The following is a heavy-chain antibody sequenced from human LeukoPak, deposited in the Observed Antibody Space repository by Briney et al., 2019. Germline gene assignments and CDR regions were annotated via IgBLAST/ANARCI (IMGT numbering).Heavy chain of an antibody. D-gene: IGHD2-2*01. CDR3: ARITGRGYCTSSSCRGPCFDL. V-gene: IGHV4-4*02. CDR2: MYDSGST. Sequence: EPSETLSLTCAVSGVSISSSNWWSGGRQPPGEGLGWIGEMYDSGSTNYNPSLKSRVTISGDKSKNQLSLNLTSVTAADTAVYYCARITGRGYCTSSSCRGPCFDLWGQGTLVTVSS. CDR1: GVSISSSNW. J-gene: IGHJ5*02.